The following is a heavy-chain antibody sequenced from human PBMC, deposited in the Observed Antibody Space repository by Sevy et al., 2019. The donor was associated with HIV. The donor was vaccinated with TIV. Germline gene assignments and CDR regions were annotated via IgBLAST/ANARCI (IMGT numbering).Heavy chain of an antibody. D-gene: IGHD3-10*01. V-gene: IGHV4-30-2*01. CDR2: IYHSGST. CDR1: GGSISSGGYS. J-gene: IGHJ3*02. CDR3: ARVSDYYGSGTEHDAFDI. Sequence: SETLSLTCAVSGGSISSGGYSWSWIRQPPGKGLEWIGYIYHSGSTYYNPSLRSRVTISVDRSKNQFSLKLSSVTAAETAVYYGARVSDYYGSGTEHDAFDIWGQGTMVTVSS.